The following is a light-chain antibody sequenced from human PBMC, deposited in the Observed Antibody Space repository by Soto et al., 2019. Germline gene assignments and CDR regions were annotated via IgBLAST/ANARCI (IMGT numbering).Light chain of an antibody. Sequence: DIQMTQSPSSLSASVGDRVTITCRASQGISNYLAWYQQKPGKVPTLLIYAASTLQSGVPSRFSGIGSGTDFTLTISSLQPEDVATYYCQKYDSAPLTFGGGKKVEIK. CDR2: AAS. V-gene: IGKV1-27*01. CDR3: QKYDSAPLT. CDR1: QGISNY. J-gene: IGKJ4*01.